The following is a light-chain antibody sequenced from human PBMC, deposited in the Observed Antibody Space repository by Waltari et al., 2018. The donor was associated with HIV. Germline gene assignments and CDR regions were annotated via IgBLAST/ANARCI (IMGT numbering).Light chain of an antibody. CDR2: EVS. J-gene: IGLJ2*01. Sequence: QSVLTQPPSASGTPGQRVTISCSGSGFNIGSNAVNWYQQLPGTAPKLMIYEVSKRPSGVSNRFSGSKSGNTASLTISGLQAEDEADYYCCSYAGSSTFVVFGGGTKLTVL. V-gene: IGLV2-23*02. CDR3: CSYAGSSTFVV. CDR1: GFNIGSNA.